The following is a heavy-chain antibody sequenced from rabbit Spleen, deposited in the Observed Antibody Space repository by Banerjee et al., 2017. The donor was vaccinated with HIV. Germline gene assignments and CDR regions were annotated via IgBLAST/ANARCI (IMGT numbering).Heavy chain of an antibody. CDR1: GFSFSSRYY. J-gene: IGHJ3*01. V-gene: IGHV1S45*01. Sequence: QEQLVESGGDLVKPGASLTLTCTASGFSFSSRYYMCWVRQAPGKGLEWIACISSGSSGDTYYASWAKGRFTISKTSSTTVTLQMTSLTAADTATYFCARGSAAMTMLITGYYLGLWGQGTLVTVS. CDR3: ARGSAAMTMLITGYYLGL. CDR2: ISSGSSGDT. D-gene: IGHD2-1*01.